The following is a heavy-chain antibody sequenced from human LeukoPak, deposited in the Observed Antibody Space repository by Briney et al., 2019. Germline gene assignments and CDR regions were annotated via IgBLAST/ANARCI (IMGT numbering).Heavy chain of an antibody. CDR1: GFSLSTSGVG. Sequence: SAPTRVNPTQPLTVIRTFSGFSLSTSGVGVVWIRHPPGKALVWLALIYWDGDKRYSPSLKSKRTITNNTSKNQVVLTITNMDPVDTATYYCALSRNTFGGVNAVFDYWGQGTLVTVSS. J-gene: IGHJ4*02. D-gene: IGHD3-16*01. CDR2: IYWDGDK. CDR3: ALSRNTFGGVNAVFDY. V-gene: IGHV2-5*02.